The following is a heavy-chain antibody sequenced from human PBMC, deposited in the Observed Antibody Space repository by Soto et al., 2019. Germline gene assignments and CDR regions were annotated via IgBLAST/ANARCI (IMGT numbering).Heavy chain of an antibody. J-gene: IGHJ4*02. V-gene: IGHV1-69*13. D-gene: IGHD3-10*01. CDR1: GGTFSSYA. Sequence: SVKVSCKASGGTFSSYAISWVRQAPGQGLEWMGGIIPIFGTANYAQKFQGRVKITADESTSTAYMELSSLRSEDTAVYYCAREGATMVRGVIVTFDYWGQGTLVTVSS. CDR2: IIPIFGTA. CDR3: AREGATMVRGVIVTFDY.